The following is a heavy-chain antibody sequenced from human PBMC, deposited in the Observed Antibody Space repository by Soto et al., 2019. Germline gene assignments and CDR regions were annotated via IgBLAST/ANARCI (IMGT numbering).Heavy chain of an antibody. J-gene: IGHJ3*02. CDR3: ARYCTNGVCYSLDAFDI. CDR2: ISWNSGSI. CDR1: GFTVDDYA. V-gene: IGHV3-9*01. Sequence: GGSLRLSCAASGFTVDDYAMHWVRQAPGKGLEWVSGISWNSGSIGYADSVKGRFTISRDNAKNSLYLQMNSLRAEDTALYYCARYCTNGVCYSLDAFDIWGQGTMVTVSS. D-gene: IGHD2-8*01.